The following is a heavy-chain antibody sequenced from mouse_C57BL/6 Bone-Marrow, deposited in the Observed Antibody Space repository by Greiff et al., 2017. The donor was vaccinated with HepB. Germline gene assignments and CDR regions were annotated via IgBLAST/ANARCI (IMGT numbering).Heavy chain of an antibody. D-gene: IGHD2-4*01. V-gene: IGHV4-1*01. CDR2: INPDSSTI. CDR1: GIAFSRYW. CDR3: ARPPLYYDYDEYYAMDY. J-gene: IGHJ4*01. Sequence: AAAGIAFSRYWMSWVRRAPGKGLEWIGEINPDSSTINYAPSLKDKFIISRDNAKNTLYLQMSKVRSEDTALYYCARPPLYYDYDEYYAMDYWGQGTSVTVSS.